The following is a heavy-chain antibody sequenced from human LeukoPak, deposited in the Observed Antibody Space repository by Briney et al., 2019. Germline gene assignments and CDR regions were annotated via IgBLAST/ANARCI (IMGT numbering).Heavy chain of an antibody. CDR3: ARELAVAGTDAFDI. J-gene: IGHJ3*02. Sequence: GGSLRLSCAASGFTFSSYSMNWVRQAPGKGLEWVSCISSSSSAIYYADSVKGRFTISRDNAKNSLYLQMNSLRAEDTGVYYCARELAVAGTDAFDIWGQGTMVTVSS. D-gene: IGHD6-19*01. CDR2: ISSSSSAI. V-gene: IGHV3-48*04. CDR1: GFTFSSYS.